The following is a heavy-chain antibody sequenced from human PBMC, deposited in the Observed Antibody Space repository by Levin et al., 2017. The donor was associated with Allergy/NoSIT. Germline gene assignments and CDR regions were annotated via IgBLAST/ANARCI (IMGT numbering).Heavy chain of an antibody. CDR2: FDPSDSET. CDR1: GYTFTDYW. V-gene: IGHV5-10-1*01. J-gene: IGHJ4*02. D-gene: IGHD3-10*01. Sequence: GESLKISCQGSGYTFTDYWITWVRQMPGKGLEWMGRFDPSDSETYYSPSFQGHVTISVDRSISTAYLQWSSLKASYTAIYYCARTDVVRGLDYWGQGTLVTVSS. CDR3: ARTDVVRGLDY.